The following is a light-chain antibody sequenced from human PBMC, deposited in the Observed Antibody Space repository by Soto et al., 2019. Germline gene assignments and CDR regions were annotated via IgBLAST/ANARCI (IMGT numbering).Light chain of an antibody. CDR3: SSYSSISYVI. CDR1: TSDVGAYNY. Sequence: QSVLTQPASVSGSPGQSITISCTGTTSDVGAYNYVSWYQQHPGEAPRLMIYDVSYRPSGVSNRFSGSKSGNTASLTISGLRAEDEADYYCSSYSSISYVIFGGGTQLT. V-gene: IGLV2-14*01. CDR2: DVS. J-gene: IGLJ2*01.